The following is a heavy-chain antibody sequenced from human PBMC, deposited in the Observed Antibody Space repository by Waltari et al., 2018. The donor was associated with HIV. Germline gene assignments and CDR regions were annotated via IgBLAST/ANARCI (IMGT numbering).Heavy chain of an antibody. CDR2: IHHSGRT. CDR3: ARVRVTLIVAGPFDT. J-gene: IGHJ3*02. V-gene: IGHV4-38-2*01. Sequence: QVQLQASGPGLVKPSETLSLTCAVFANSISGASSWGWIRQSPGKGLEWIGSIHHSGRTYYNPSLKSRVTISVDTSKKQFSLNLTSVTAADTALYYCARVRVTLIVAGPFDTWGQGTLVTVSS. CDR1: ANSISGASS. D-gene: IGHD3-22*01.